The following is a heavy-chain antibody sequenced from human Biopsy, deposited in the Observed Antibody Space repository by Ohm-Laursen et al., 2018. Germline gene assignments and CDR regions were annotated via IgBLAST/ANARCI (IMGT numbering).Heavy chain of an antibody. D-gene: IGHD4-17*01. CDR3: ARPLRGGEYEGFDL. CDR2: VHYSGAT. J-gene: IGHJ3*01. CDR1: NGSINSNDYY. V-gene: IGHV4-39*01. Sequence: SDTLSLTCTVSNGSINSNDYYWGWIRQAPGKGLEWLGSVHYSGATYYNPPLTSRAPISFDTAKNSFFRKFRAATAADTAVYYCARPLRGGEYEGFDLWGPGTMVSVSP.